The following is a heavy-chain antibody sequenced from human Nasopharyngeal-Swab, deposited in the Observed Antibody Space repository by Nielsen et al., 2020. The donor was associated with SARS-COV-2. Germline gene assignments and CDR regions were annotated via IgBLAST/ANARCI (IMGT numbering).Heavy chain of an antibody. CDR3: ARDIPLHYYGMDV. J-gene: IGHJ6*02. Sequence: GESLKISCAASGFPFSSYSMNWVRPAPGKGLELVSSISSNSSYIYYADSVKGRFTISRDNAKNSLYLQMNRLRAEDTAVYYCARDIPLHYYGMDVWGQGTTVTVSS. V-gene: IGHV3-21*01. CDR2: ISSNSSYI. D-gene: IGHD2-21*01. CDR1: GFPFSSYS.